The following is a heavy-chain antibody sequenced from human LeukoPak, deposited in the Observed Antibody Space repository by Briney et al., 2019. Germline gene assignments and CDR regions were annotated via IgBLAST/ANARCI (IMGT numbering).Heavy chain of an antibody. Sequence: PGGSLRLSCAASGFTFSSYSMNWVRQAPGKGLEWVSYISSSSSTIYYADSVKGRFTISRDNAKNSLYLQMNSLRAEDTAVYYCAKLADSQGRVYWGQGTLVTVSS. CDR3: AKLADSQGRVY. J-gene: IGHJ4*02. CDR2: ISSSSSTI. D-gene: IGHD2-15*01. CDR1: GFTFSSYS. V-gene: IGHV3-48*04.